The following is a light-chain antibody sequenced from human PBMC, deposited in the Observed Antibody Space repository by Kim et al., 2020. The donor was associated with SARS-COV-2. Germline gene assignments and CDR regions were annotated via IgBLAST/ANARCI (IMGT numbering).Light chain of an antibody. CDR1: QSVTSN. V-gene: IGKV3-15*01. Sequence: EIVMTQSPATLSVSPGERATLSCRASQSVTSNLAWYQQKPGQAPRLLIYGSSTRATGIPARFSGSGSGTEFTLTISSLQSEDFAVYYCQQNNNWPWTFGQGTKVDIK. CDR3: QQNNNWPWT. CDR2: GSS. J-gene: IGKJ1*01.